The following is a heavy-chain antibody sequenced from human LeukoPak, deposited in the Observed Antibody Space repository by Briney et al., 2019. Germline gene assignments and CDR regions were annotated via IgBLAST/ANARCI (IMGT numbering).Heavy chain of an antibody. V-gene: IGHV3-43*01. D-gene: IGHD6-6*01. CDR3: ATGTGYSSSSIDY. CDR2: ISWDGGST. CDR1: GFTFDDYT. J-gene: IGHJ4*02. Sequence: GGSLRLSCAASGFTFDDYTMHWVRQAPGKGLEWVSLISWDGGSTYYADSVKGRFTISRDNSKNSLYLQMNSLRTEGTALYYCATGTGYSSSSIDYWGQGTLVTVSS.